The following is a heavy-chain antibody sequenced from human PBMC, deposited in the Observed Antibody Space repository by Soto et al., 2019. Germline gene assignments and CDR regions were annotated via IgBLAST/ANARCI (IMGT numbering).Heavy chain of an antibody. Sequence: PSETLSLTCTVSGGSISSYYWSWIRQPPGKGLEWIGYIYYSGSTNYNPSLKSRVTISVDTSKNQFSLKLSSVTAADTAVYYCARQPSRYYGTNWFDPWGQGTLVTVSS. V-gene: IGHV4-59*08. CDR2: IYYSGST. CDR1: GGSISSYY. D-gene: IGHD3-10*01. J-gene: IGHJ5*02. CDR3: ARQPSRYYGTNWFDP.